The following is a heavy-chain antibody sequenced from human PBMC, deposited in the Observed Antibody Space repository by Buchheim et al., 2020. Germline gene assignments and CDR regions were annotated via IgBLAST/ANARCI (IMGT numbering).Heavy chain of an antibody. CDR2: IYYSGST. CDR3: ARAGKYYYDGMDV. CDR1: GGSISSYY. V-gene: IGHV4-59*01. Sequence: QVQLQESGPGLVKPSETLSLTYTVSGGSISSYYWSWIRQPPGKGLEWIGYIYYSGSTNYNPSLKSRVTISVDTSKNQFSLKLSSVTAADTAVYYCARAGKYYYDGMDVWGQGTT. J-gene: IGHJ6*02. D-gene: IGHD4-23*01.